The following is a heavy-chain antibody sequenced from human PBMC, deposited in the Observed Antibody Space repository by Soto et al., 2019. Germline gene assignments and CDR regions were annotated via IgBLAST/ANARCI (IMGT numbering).Heavy chain of an antibody. D-gene: IGHD2-15*01. J-gene: IGHJ4*02. CDR3: AARSCSGGYCYAIDY. Sequence: QVQLVQSGAEVKKPGASVKVSCKASGYTFTSNDINWVRQATGQGLEWMGWMNPNIGNAGYAQKFQGRVTMTRDTSISTAYMELSSLRSEDTAVYYCAARSCSGGYCYAIDYWGQGTLVTVSS. CDR2: MNPNIGNA. CDR1: GYTFTSND. V-gene: IGHV1-8*01.